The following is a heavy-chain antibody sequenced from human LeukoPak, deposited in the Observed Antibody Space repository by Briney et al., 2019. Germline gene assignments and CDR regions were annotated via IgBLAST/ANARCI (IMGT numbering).Heavy chain of an antibody. Sequence: GSLRLSCAASGFTFSSYGMHWVRQAPGKGLEWVAVIWYDGSNKYYADSVKGRFAISRDNSKNTLYLQMNSLRAEDTAVYYCAKDAAPYGSYSDYWGQGTLVTVSS. CDR3: AKDAAPYGSYSDY. D-gene: IGHD1-26*01. V-gene: IGHV3-33*06. J-gene: IGHJ4*02. CDR1: GFTFSSYG. CDR2: IWYDGSNK.